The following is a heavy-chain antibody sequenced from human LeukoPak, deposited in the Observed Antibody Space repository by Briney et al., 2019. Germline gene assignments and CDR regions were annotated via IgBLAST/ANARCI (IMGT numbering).Heavy chain of an antibody. CDR1: GGSFSGYY. Sequence: PSETLSLTCAVYGGSFSGYYWSWIRQPPGKGLEWIWEINHSGSTNYNPSLKSRVTISVDTSKNQFSLKLSSVTAADTAVYYCAAPIRYCSSTSCSTDYWGQGTLVTVSS. CDR3: AAPIRYCSSTSCSTDY. V-gene: IGHV4-34*01. J-gene: IGHJ4*02. CDR2: INHSGST. D-gene: IGHD2-2*01.